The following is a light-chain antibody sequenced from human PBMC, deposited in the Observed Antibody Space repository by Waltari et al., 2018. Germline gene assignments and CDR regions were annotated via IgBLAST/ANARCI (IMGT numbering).Light chain of an antibody. CDR1: TRHTSNL. CDR3: QTGGHGTWV. J-gene: IGLJ3*02. V-gene: IGLV4-69*01. Sequence: QLVLPQSPSASASLAAPVKPNPTLSTRHTSNLITWHEQQPEKGPRYLMKVNSDGRHVKGDEIPDRLSGPSVGAERCLTISSLQSEDEADYYGQTGGHGTWVFGGGTKLTVL. CDR2: VNSDGRH.